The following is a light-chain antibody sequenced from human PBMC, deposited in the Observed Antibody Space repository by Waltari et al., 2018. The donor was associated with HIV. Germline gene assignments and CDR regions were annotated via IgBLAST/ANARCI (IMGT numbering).Light chain of an antibody. CDR3: CSYAGAYTYV. CDR1: SSDIGYFDY. Sequence: QSALTQPRSVSGSPGQSVTISCTGTSSDIGYFDYVSWYQQFPGKAPKVIIYEVNQRPSGVPHLFTGSKSGSTASLTISGLQGEDEADYYCCSYAGAYTYVFGTGTKVTVL. CDR2: EVN. V-gene: IGLV2-11*01. J-gene: IGLJ1*01.